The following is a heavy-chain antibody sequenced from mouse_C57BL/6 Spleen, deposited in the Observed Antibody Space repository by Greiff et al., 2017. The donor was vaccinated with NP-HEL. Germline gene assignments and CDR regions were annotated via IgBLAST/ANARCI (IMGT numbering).Heavy chain of an antibody. D-gene: IGHD4-1*01. CDR2: INPNNGGT. J-gene: IGHJ2*01. Sequence: VQLQQSGPELVKPGASVKIPCKASGYTFTDYNMDWVKQSHGKSLEWIGDINPNNGGTIYNQKFKGKATLTVDKSSSTAYMELRSLTSEDTAVYYCARGLTGTGKYYFDYWGQGTTLTVSS. CDR1: GYTFTDYN. CDR3: ARGLTGTGKYYFDY. V-gene: IGHV1-18*01.